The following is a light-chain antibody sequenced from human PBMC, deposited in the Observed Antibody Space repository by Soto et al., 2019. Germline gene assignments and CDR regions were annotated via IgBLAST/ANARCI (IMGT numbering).Light chain of an antibody. Sequence: EIVMTQSPATLSVSPGERATLSCRASQRVSSNLAWYQQKPGQAPRLLIYGASTRATGIPARFSGSGSGTEFTLTISSLQSEDFSVYYCQHYNNWPPPVIPFGQGPRLEIK. CDR3: QHYNNWPPPVIP. V-gene: IGKV3-15*01. J-gene: IGKJ5*01. CDR2: GAS. CDR1: QRVSSN.